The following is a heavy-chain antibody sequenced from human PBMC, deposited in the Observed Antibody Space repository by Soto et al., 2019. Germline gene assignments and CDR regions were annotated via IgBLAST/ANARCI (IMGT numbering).Heavy chain of an antibody. V-gene: IGHV4-39*02. J-gene: IGHJ6*02. Sequence: TSETLSLTCTVSGGSISISSYYWGWIRQPPGKGLEWIGSIYYSGSTYYNPSLKSRVTISVDTSKNQFSLKLSSVTAADTAVYYCARDLWVEPELYYYGMDVWGQGTTVTVSS. CDR1: GGSISISSYY. D-gene: IGHD1-1*01. CDR2: IYYSGST. CDR3: ARDLWVEPELYYYGMDV.